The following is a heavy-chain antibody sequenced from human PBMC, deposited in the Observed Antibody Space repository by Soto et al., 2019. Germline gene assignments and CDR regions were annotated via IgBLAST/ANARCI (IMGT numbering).Heavy chain of an antibody. J-gene: IGHJ4*02. D-gene: IGHD5-12*01. CDR3: ARGGSGYDLYYFDY. Sequence: QVQLQESGPGLVKPSETLSLTCTVSGGSISSCSYYWVWLRQPTGKGLEWIGSIYYSASTYYTPSPRGRVTISVDTSKTQFSLKLSSVTAADTAVYYCARGGSGYDLYYFDYWGQGTLVTVSS. V-gene: IGHV4-39*01. CDR2: IYYSAST. CDR1: GGSISSCSYY.